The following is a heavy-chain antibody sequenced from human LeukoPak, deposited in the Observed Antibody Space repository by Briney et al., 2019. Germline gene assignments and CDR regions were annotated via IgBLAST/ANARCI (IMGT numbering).Heavy chain of an antibody. J-gene: IGHJ6*03. Sequence: SETLSLTCTVSGGSISSGSYYWSWVRQPAGTGLEWIGRIYTRGSTNYNPSLKSRVTISVDTSKNQFSLRLSSVAAADTAVYYCARDGFQAGRYYYYMDVWGKGTTVTVSS. CDR2: IYTRGST. D-gene: IGHD6-6*01. CDR3: ARDGFQAGRYYYYMDV. CDR1: GGSISSGSYY. V-gene: IGHV4-61*02.